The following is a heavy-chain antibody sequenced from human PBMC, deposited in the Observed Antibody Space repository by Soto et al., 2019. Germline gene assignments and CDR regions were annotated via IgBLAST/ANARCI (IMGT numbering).Heavy chain of an antibody. V-gene: IGHV3-30-3*01. CDR1: GFTFNIYE. J-gene: IGHJ3*02. CDR2: VSNDGSNR. CDR3: ARYFYDGGGRHYAFDM. Sequence: PGGSLRLSCVASGFTFNIYEMHWVRQAPGKGLEWVAVVSNDGSNRYCADSVKGRFTVSRDNSRNTLFLQMDSLRAEDTALYSCARYFYDGGGRHYAFDMWGQGTMVTVSS. D-gene: IGHD3-22*01.